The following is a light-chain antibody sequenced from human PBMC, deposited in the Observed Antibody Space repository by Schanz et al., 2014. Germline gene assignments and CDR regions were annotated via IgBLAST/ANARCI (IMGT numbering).Light chain of an antibody. Sequence: DIQMTQFPSALSASAGDRVTITCRASQNITSWLAWYQQKPGRVPKLLIYKVSTLVSGVPSRFSGGGSGTEFTLTINSLQPEDFATYYCQQYGSFYLSFGQGTRLEIK. CDR2: KVS. V-gene: IGKV1-5*03. J-gene: IGKJ2*03. CDR1: QNITSW. CDR3: QQYGSFYLS.